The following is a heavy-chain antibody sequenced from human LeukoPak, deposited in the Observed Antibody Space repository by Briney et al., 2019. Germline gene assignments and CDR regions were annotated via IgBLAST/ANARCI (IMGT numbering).Heavy chain of an antibody. Sequence: PGGSLRLSCAASGFTFSSYAMSWVRQAPGKGLEWVSGISGSGGSTYYADSVKGRFTISRDNSKNTLYLQMNSLRAEDTAMYYCASLRYSASYYADYWGQGTLVTVSS. J-gene: IGHJ4*02. CDR3: ASLRYSASYYADY. V-gene: IGHV3-23*01. D-gene: IGHD1-26*01. CDR2: ISGSGGST. CDR1: GFTFSSYA.